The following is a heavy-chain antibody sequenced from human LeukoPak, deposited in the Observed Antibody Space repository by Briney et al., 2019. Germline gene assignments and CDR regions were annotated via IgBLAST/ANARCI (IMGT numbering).Heavy chain of an antibody. Sequence: GGSLRLSCAASGFTFSDYNMNWVRLAPGKGLEWVSSISGSSSHVWYADSVKGRFTSSRDNAKNSLYLQMSSLRVEDTAVYYCARDQYYSDSSGYPYDIWGQGTMVTVSS. D-gene: IGHD3-22*01. V-gene: IGHV3-21*01. CDR1: GFTFSDYN. J-gene: IGHJ3*02. CDR3: ARDQYYSDSSGYPYDI. CDR2: ISGSSSHV.